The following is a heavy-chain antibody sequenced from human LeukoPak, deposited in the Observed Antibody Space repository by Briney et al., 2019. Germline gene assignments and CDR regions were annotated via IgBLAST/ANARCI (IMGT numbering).Heavy chain of an antibody. Sequence: SETLSLTCTVSGGSISSYYWSWIRQPPGKGLEWIGYIYYSGSANYNPSLKSRVTISVDTSKNQFSLKLSSVTAADTAVYYCARLDWATDYYYYGMDVWGQGTTVTVSS. CDR3: ARLDWATDYYYYGMDV. CDR1: GGSISSYY. J-gene: IGHJ6*02. V-gene: IGHV4-59*08. CDR2: IYYSGSA. D-gene: IGHD5-12*01.